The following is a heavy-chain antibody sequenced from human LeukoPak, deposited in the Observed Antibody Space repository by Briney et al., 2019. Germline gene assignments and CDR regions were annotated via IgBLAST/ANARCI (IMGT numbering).Heavy chain of an antibody. Sequence: GESLKISCKGSGYTFTTYWIGWVRQMPGKGLEWMGIIYPGDSDPRYSPSFQGQVTISADKSISTAYLQWSSLKASDTSMFYCARRAASGTSFDYWGQGTLVTVSS. V-gene: IGHV5-51*01. CDR1: GYTFTTYW. J-gene: IGHJ4*02. CDR2: IYPGDSDP. D-gene: IGHD6-13*01. CDR3: ARRAASGTSFDY.